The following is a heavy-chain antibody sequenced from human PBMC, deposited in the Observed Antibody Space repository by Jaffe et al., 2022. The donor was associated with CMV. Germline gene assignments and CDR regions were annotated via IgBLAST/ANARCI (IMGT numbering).Heavy chain of an antibody. Sequence: QMQLVQSGAEVKKTGSSVKVSCKASGYTFTYRYLHWVRQAPGQALEWMGWITPFNGNTNYAQKFQDRVTITRDRSMSTAYMELSSLRSEDTAMYYCASEGFYGGNSDYNWFDPWGQGTLVTVSS. CDR3: ASEGFYGGNSDYNWFDP. D-gene: IGHD4-17*01. CDR2: ITPFNGNT. CDR1: GYTFTYRY. J-gene: IGHJ5*02. V-gene: IGHV1-45*02.